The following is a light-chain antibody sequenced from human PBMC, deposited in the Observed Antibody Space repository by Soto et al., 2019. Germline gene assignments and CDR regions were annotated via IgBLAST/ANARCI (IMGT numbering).Light chain of an antibody. J-gene: IGLJ2*01. CDR1: SSDVGGYNY. CDR2: EVN. Sequence: QSALTQPPSASGSPGQSVTISCTGTSSDVGGYNYVSWYQQHPGKAHKLMIYEVNKRPSGVPDRFSGSKSGNTASLTVSGLQAEDEADYYCSSHSGSNLVVFGGGTKLTVL. CDR3: SSHSGSNLVV. V-gene: IGLV2-8*01.